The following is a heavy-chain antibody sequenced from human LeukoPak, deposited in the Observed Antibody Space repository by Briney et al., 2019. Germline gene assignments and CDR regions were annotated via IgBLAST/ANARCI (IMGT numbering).Heavy chain of an antibody. D-gene: IGHD1-7*01. CDR1: GFTFSSYS. Sequence: PGGSLRLSCAASGFTFSSYSMNWVRQAPGKGLEWVSYIGSSGSTIYYADSVKGRFTISRDNAKNSLYLQMNSLRAEGTAAYYCMRGATDTTRWFDPWGQGTLVTVSS. CDR3: MRGATDTTRWFDP. CDR2: IGSSGSTI. J-gene: IGHJ5*02. V-gene: IGHV3-48*04.